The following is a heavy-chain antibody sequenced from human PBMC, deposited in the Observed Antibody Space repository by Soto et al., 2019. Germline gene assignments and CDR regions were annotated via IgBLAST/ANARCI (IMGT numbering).Heavy chain of an antibody. CDR1: GFTFSSYS. Sequence: GGSLRLSCAASGFTFSSYSMNWVRQAPGKGLEWVSYISSSGSTIYYADSVKGRFTISRDNAKNSLYLQMNSLRAEDTAVYYCAREVAYGDKPGYWGQGTLVTVSS. CDR3: AREVAYGDKPGY. CDR2: ISSSGSTI. D-gene: IGHD4-17*01. V-gene: IGHV3-48*04. J-gene: IGHJ4*02.